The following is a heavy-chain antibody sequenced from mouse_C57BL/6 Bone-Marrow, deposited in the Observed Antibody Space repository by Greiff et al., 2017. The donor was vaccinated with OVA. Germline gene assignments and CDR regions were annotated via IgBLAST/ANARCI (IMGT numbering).Heavy chain of an antibody. CDR2: ISDGGSYT. J-gene: IGHJ4*01. CDR3: ASQIYYEYYAMDY. V-gene: IGHV5-4*03. CDR1: GFTFSSYA. Sequence: EVKVVESGGGLVKPGGSLKLSCAASGFTFSSYAMSWVRQTPEKRLEWVATISDGGSYTYYPDNVKGRFTISRDNAKNNLYLQMSHLKSEDTAMYYCASQIYYEYYAMDYWGQGTSVTVSS. D-gene: IGHD2-4*01.